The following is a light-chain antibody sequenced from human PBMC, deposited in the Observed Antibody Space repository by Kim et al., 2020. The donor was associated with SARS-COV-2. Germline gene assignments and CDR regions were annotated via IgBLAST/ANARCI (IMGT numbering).Light chain of an antibody. J-gene: IGKJ2*03. V-gene: IGKV1-5*03. CDR2: KAS. Sequence: DIQMTQSPSTLSASVGDRVTITCRASESISIWLAWYQQKPGKAPKLLIYKASNLQSGVPARFSGSGSGTEFTLTISALQPDDFATYYCQQYNSYSPYSFGQGTKMEI. CDR3: QQYNSYSPYS. CDR1: ESISIW.